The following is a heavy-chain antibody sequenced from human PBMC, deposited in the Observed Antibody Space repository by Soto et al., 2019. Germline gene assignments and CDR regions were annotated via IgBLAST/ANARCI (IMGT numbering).Heavy chain of an antibody. CDR2: INHSGST. Sequence: SETLSLTCAVYGGSFSGYYWSWIRQPPGKGLEWIGEINHSGSTNYNPSLKSRVTISVDTSKNQFSLKLSSVTAADTAVYYCGRDCRGIVVVVAATPLSGGMDVWGQGTTVTVSS. D-gene: IGHD2-15*01. V-gene: IGHV4-34*01. CDR3: GRDCRGIVVVVAATPLSGGMDV. J-gene: IGHJ6*02. CDR1: GGSFSGYY.